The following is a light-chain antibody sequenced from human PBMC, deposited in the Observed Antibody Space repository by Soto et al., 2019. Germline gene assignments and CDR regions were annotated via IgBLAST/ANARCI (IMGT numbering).Light chain of an antibody. CDR1: QSVSSN. J-gene: IGKJ4*01. CDR3: QQYNNWPLT. V-gene: IGKV3-15*01. Sequence: EVVMTQSPATLSVSLGDIATLSFSASQSVSSNLAWYQQKPGQAPRLLIYGASTRATGIPARFSGSGSGTEFTLTISSLQSEDFAVYSCQQYNNWPLTFGGGTKVDIK. CDR2: GAS.